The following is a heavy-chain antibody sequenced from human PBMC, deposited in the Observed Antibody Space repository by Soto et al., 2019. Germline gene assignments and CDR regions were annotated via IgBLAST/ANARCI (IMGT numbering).Heavy chain of an antibody. Sequence: SGPTLVNPTETLTLTCTISGFSLSNGRMGVSWIRQSPGKAPEWLALISWKDEKRYNPGLKSRLTITKDTSKNQVVLTMTDLDPVDTATYFCAHRYGGNYYRWYFDSWGQGTLVTVSS. V-gene: IGHV2-5*01. CDR2: ISWKDEK. J-gene: IGHJ4*02. CDR1: GFSLSNGRMG. CDR3: AHRYGGNYYRWYFDS. D-gene: IGHD1-26*01.